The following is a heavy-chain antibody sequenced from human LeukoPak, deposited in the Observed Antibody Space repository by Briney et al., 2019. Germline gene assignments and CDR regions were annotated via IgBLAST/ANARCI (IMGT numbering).Heavy chain of an antibody. Sequence: GGSLRLSCAASGFTFSSYSMNWVRQAPGKGLEWVSYISSTGNAIYYADSVKGRFTISRDNAKNSLSLQMNSLRSEDTAVYYCARCPHMALAALKPIYYYYYYMDVWGKGTTVTVSS. V-gene: IGHV3-48*01. CDR3: ARCPHMALAALKPIYYYYYYMDV. CDR2: ISSTGNAI. D-gene: IGHD6-25*01. CDR1: GFTFSSYS. J-gene: IGHJ6*03.